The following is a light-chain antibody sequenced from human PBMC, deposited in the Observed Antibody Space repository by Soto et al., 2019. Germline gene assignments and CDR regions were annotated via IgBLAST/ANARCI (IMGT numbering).Light chain of an antibody. V-gene: IGKV1-39*01. Sequence: DIQMTQCPSSLSASVGDRVTITCRASQTISTYLNWYQQKPGKAPRLLIYDASSLLSGVPSRFSGSGSGTDFTLTISSLEPEDFAVYYCQQRSNWPPPITFGQGTRLEIK. CDR1: QTISTY. J-gene: IGKJ5*01. CDR2: DAS. CDR3: QQRSNWPPPIT.